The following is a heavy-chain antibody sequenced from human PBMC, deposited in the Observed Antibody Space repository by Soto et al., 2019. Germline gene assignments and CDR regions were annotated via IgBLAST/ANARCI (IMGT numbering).Heavy chain of an antibody. V-gene: IGHV1-18*04. CDR1: GYTFANYG. J-gene: IGHJ4*01. D-gene: IGHD5-18*01. Sequence: GSAVKVSCKASGYTFANYGVGWVRQAPGQGLVWMGWISAYTGSANYAQEFQGRVAVTTDTSTSTASMEVRSLRSDDTAVYYCARSPYSYGKPYYLDYGG. CDR2: ISAYTGSA. CDR3: ARSPYSYGKPYYLDY.